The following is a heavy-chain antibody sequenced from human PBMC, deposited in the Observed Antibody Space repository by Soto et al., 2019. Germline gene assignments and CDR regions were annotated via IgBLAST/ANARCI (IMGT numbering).Heavy chain of an antibody. Sequence: EVQLVESGGGLVQPGGSLRLSCTASGFTFSSYWMHWVRQVPGRGLMWVSRISTDGSSTHYADSVKGRFTTSRDNAKNKLYLQLNSLRAEDTAVYYCARNRDGVDYWGQGTLVTVSS. V-gene: IGHV3-74*01. J-gene: IGHJ4*02. CDR3: ARNRDGVDY. CDR1: GFTFSSYW. CDR2: ISTDGSST.